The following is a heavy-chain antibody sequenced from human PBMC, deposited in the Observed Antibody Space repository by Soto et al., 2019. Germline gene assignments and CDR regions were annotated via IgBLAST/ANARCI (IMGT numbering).Heavy chain of an antibody. V-gene: IGHV3-30-3*01. J-gene: IGHJ4*02. Sequence: QVQVVESGGGVVQPGRSLRLSCAASGFTFSSYAMHWVRQAPGKGLEWVAVISYDGSNKYYADSVKGRFTISRDNSKNTLYLQMNSLRAEDTAVYYCARDGRWLQLEYWGQGTLDSVSS. D-gene: IGHD5-12*01. CDR3: ARDGRWLQLEY. CDR2: ISYDGSNK. CDR1: GFTFSSYA.